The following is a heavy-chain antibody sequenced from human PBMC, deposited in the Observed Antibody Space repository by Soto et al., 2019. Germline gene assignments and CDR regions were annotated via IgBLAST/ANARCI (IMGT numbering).Heavy chain of an antibody. CDR3: ARDPGPRSASIRGLGWFDP. J-gene: IGHJ5*02. CDR2: INRDGSEE. V-gene: IGHV3-7*03. Sequence: EMLLVESGGGLVHPGGSLRLSCVASGFTFSGYWMSWVRQAPGKVLEWVANINRDGSEEHYVDSVKGRFTISRDNAKNSVFLQMDSLRGDDSAVYYCARDPGPRSASIRGLGWFDPWGQGTLVTVSS. D-gene: IGHD2-2*01. CDR1: GFTFSGYW.